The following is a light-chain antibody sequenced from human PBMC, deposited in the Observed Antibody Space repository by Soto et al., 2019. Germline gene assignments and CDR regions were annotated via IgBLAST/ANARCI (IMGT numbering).Light chain of an antibody. CDR1: QSVSNN. Sequence: EIVMTQSPATLSVSPGERATLSCRAGQSVSNNLAWYQQKPGQAPRLLIYGASTRATGIPARFSGSGSGTEFTLTISSLQSEDFAVYYCQQYNNWPAITFGQGTRLEI. CDR3: QQYNNWPAIT. J-gene: IGKJ5*01. V-gene: IGKV3D-15*01. CDR2: GAS.